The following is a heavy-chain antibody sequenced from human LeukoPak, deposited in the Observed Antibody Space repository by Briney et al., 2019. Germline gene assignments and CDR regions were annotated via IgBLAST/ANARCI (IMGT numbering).Heavy chain of an antibody. V-gene: IGHV4-30-2*01. CDR2: IYHSGST. CDR1: GGSFSGYY. D-gene: IGHD3-22*01. CDR3: ARDSSGYQGWFDP. Sequence: SETLSLTCAVYGGSFSGYYWSWIRQPPGKGLEWIGYIYHSGSTYYNPSLKSRVTISVDRSKSQFSLKLSSVTAADTAVYYCARDSSGYQGWFDPWGQGTLVTVSS. J-gene: IGHJ5*02.